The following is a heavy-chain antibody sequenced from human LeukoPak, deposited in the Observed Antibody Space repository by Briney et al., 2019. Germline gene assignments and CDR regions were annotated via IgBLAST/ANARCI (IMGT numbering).Heavy chain of an antibody. CDR2: ISSSSSYI. J-gene: IGHJ4*02. CDR3: VRFRFGELLLDY. V-gene: IGHV3-21*05. D-gene: IGHD3-10*01. CDR1: GFTFSSYS. Sequence: GGSLRLSCPAPGFTFSSYSMNWVRQVPGKGLEWVSYISSSSSYIYYADSVKGRFTISRDNAKNSLYLQMNSLRAEDTAVYYCVRFRFGELLLDYWGQGTLVTVSS.